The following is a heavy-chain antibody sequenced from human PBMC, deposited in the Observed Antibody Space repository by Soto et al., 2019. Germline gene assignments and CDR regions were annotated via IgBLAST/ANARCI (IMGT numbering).Heavy chain of an antibody. Sequence: QVQLQESGPGLVKPSQTLSLTCTVSGASISSGDYYWTWIRQPPGKGLEWIGSIYYSGSTYYNPSLKSRVTISVDPSNNQFSLNLSSVTAADTAVYYCARANYDSSTYYLDYWGQGTLVTGSS. J-gene: IGHJ4*02. CDR1: GASISSGDYY. CDR3: ARANYDSSTYYLDY. V-gene: IGHV4-30-4*01. D-gene: IGHD3-22*01. CDR2: IYYSGST.